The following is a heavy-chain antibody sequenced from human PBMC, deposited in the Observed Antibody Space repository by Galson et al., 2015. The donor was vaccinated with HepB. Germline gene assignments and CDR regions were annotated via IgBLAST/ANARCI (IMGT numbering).Heavy chain of an antibody. J-gene: IGHJ2*01. CDR1: GLTFSAHA. CDR2: ISGSAAAT. CDR3: AKDIVVPAAMGYFEL. V-gene: IGHV3-23*01. D-gene: IGHD2-2*01. Sequence: SLRLSCAASGLTFSAHAMSWVRQPPGKGLQWVSAISGSAAATYYPDSLRGRFTISRDNSKNTLFLQMDSLRAEDTAVYYCAKDIVVPAAMGYFELWGRGTLVTVSS.